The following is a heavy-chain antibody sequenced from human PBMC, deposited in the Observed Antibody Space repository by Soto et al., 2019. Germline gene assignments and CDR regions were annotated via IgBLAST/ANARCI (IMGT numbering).Heavy chain of an antibody. D-gene: IGHD6-13*01. CDR2: IRSKANSYAT. CDR3: TTRIAAAGILADY. J-gene: IGHJ4*02. Sequence: EVQLVESGGGLVQPGGSLTLSCAASGFTFSGSAMHWVRQASGKGLEWVGRIRSKANSYATAYAASVKGRFTISRDDSKNTAYLQMNSLKTEDTAVYYCTTRIAAAGILADYWGQGTLVTVSS. CDR1: GFTFSGSA. V-gene: IGHV3-73*01.